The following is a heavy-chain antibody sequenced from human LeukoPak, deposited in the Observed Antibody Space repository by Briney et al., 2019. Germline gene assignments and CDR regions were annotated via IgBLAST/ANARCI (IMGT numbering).Heavy chain of an antibody. Sequence: PSETLSLTCTVSGDSISSSSSYWGWIRQPPGKGLEWIGSIYYSGNTYYNTSLKSRVTISVDTSKNQFSLRLTSVTAADTAVYYCARQTGSGLFILPGGQGTLVTVSS. D-gene: IGHD3/OR15-3a*01. CDR3: ARQTGSGLFILP. CDR1: GDSISSSSSY. CDR2: IYYSGNT. J-gene: IGHJ4*02. V-gene: IGHV4-39*01.